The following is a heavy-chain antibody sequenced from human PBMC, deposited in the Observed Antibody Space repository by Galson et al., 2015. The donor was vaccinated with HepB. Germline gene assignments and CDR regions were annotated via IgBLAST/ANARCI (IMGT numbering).Heavy chain of an antibody. V-gene: IGHV3-20*04. CDR1: GFTFDDYG. CDR2: VNWNGGST. J-gene: IGHJ3*02. D-gene: IGHD2-2*01. CDR3: ARSIGYCSSTSCPSAAFDI. Sequence: SLRLSCAASGFTFDDYGMSWVRQAPGKGLEWVSGVNWNGGSTGCADSVKGRFTISRDNAKNSLYLQMNSLRAEDTALYYCARSIGYCSSTSCPSAAFDIWGQGTMVTVSS.